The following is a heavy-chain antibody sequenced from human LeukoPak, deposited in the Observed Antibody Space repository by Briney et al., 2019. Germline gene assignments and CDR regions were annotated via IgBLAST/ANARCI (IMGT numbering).Heavy chain of an antibody. CDR3: AKVIGGSSAYDALDI. CDR1: GFPFSIYA. Sequence: GGSLSLFCAPSGFPFSIYAMSWVRRAPGKGLECVSAISGSGCSTYYEDSVKGRFTISRDNSKNALYLQMNSLRVEDTAVYYCAKVIGGSSAYDALDIWGQGTMVTVSS. J-gene: IGHJ3*02. D-gene: IGHD6-6*01. CDR2: ISGSGCST. V-gene: IGHV3-23*01.